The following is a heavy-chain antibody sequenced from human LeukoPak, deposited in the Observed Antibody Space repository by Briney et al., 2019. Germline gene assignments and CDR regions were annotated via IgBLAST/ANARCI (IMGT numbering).Heavy chain of an antibody. CDR2: IYYSGST. Sequence: SETLSLTCTVSGGSISSYYWSWIRQPPGKGLEWIGYIYYSGSTNYNPSLKSRVTISVDTSKNQFSLKLSSVTAADTAVYYCARHFSYDSSGYYYSGDAFDIWGQGTMVTVSS. CDR3: ARHFSYDSSGYYYSGDAFDI. D-gene: IGHD3-22*01. J-gene: IGHJ3*02. V-gene: IGHV4-59*01. CDR1: GGSISSYY.